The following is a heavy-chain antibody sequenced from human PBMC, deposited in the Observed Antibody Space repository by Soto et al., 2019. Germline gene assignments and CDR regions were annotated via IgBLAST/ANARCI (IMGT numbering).Heavy chain of an antibody. CDR2: SSAGGGTT. CDR1: GFAFDING. D-gene: IGHD3-9*01. CDR3: AKVRRDFAWLSELDYFDY. Sequence: EVQLLDSGGGLVQPGGSLRLSCAASGFAFDINGMTWVRQVPGKGLEWVSASSAGGGTTYYADPVKGRFTISRDNSKNMLYLQMNSLRAEDTAVYYCAKVRRDFAWLSELDYFDYWGQGTPVTVSS. J-gene: IGHJ4*02. V-gene: IGHV3-23*01.